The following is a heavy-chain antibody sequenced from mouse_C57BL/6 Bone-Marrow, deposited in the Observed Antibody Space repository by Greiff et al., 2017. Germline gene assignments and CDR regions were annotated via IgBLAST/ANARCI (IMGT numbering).Heavy chain of an antibody. Sequence: VQLQQSGAELVKPGASVKISCKASGYAFSSYWMNWVKQRPGKGLEWIGQIYPGDGDTNYNGKFKGKATLTADKSSSTAYMQLSSLTSEDSAVYLGARKGFGDYYGSSGFAYWGRGTRVTVSA. CDR1: GYAFSSYW. J-gene: IGHJ3*01. CDR2: IYPGDGDT. D-gene: IGHD1-1*01. CDR3: ARKGFGDYYGSSGFAY. V-gene: IGHV1-80*01.